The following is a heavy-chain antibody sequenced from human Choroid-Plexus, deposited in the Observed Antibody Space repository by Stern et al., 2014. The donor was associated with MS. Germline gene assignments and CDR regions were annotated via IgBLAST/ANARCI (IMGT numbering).Heavy chain of an antibody. CDR2: VSYDGSNK. V-gene: IGHV3-30*18. J-gene: IGHJ5*02. CDR3: AKDRQYLTYFFDH. Sequence: VQLEESGGGVVQPGRPLRLSCVASGFTFGSCAMHWVRQAPGKGLGWVEGVSYDGSNKYYADSVKGRFTISRDNSQNTLYMQMSSLRPEDTAVYYCAKDRQYLTYFFDHWGQGSLVTVSS. D-gene: IGHD2/OR15-2a*01. CDR1: GFTFGSCA.